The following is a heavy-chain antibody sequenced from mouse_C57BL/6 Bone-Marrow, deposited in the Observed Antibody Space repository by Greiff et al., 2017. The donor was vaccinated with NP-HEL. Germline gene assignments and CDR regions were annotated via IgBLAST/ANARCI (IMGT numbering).Heavy chain of an antibody. V-gene: IGHV7-3*01. D-gene: IGHD1-1*01. Sequence: EVKLMESGGGLVQPGGSLSLSCAASGFTFTDYYMSWVRQPPGKALEWLGFIRNKANGYTTEYSASVKGRFTISRENSQSILYLQMHALRAEDSATYYCARYDGSLDYWGEGTTLTVSS. J-gene: IGHJ2*01. CDR1: GFTFTDYY. CDR2: IRNKANGYTT. CDR3: ARYDGSLDY.